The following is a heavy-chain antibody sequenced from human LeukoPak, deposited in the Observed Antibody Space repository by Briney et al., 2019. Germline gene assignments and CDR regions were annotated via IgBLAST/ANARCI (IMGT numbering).Heavy chain of an antibody. CDR3: ARDPYSGHYGNDYYYYMDV. J-gene: IGHJ6*03. D-gene: IGHD5-12*01. CDR1: GFTFSSFS. CDR2: ITSSSSYA. V-gene: IGHV3-21*01. Sequence: GGSLRLSCAASGFTFSSFSMNWVRQAPGKRLEWVSSITSSSSYAFYADSVKGRFTISRDNAKSSLYLQMNNLRAEDTAVYYCARDPYSGHYGNDYYYYMDVWGKGTTVTISS.